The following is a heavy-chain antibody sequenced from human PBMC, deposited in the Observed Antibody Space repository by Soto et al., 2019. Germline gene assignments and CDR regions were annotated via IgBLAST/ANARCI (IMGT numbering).Heavy chain of an antibody. Sequence: ASVKVSCKASGGTFSSYAISWVRQAPGQGLEWMGGIIPIFGTANYAQKFQGRVTITADESTSTAYMELSSLRSEDTAVYYCARQEMATMPADYWGQGTLVTVSS. J-gene: IGHJ4*02. V-gene: IGHV1-69*13. CDR3: ARQEMATMPADY. CDR1: GGTFSSYA. CDR2: IIPIFGTA. D-gene: IGHD5-12*01.